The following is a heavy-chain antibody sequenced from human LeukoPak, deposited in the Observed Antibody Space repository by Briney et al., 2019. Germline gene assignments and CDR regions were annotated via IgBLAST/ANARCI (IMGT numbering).Heavy chain of an antibody. J-gene: IGHJ4*02. D-gene: IGHD2-2*01. Sequence: SETLSLTCTVSGGSISSYYWSWIRQPAGKGPEWIGRMYISGGTSYNPSLKSRVTMSVDTSKNQFSLKLTSVTAADTAVYYCARDHQLRYFDYWGQGTLVTVSS. CDR1: GGSISSYY. CDR3: ARDHQLRYFDY. CDR2: MYISGGT. V-gene: IGHV4-4*07.